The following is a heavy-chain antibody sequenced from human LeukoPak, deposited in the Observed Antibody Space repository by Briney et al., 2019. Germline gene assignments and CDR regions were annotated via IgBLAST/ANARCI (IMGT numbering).Heavy chain of an antibody. Sequence: SQTLSLTCAVSGGSISSDGYSWSWIRQPPGKGLEWIGYIYHSGSTYYNPSLKSRVTISVDRSKNQFSLKLSSVTAADTAVYYCARAGAPGQGDAFDIWGQGTMVTVSS. V-gene: IGHV4-30-2*01. CDR3: ARAGAPGQGDAFDI. CDR1: GGSISSDGYS. CDR2: IYHSGST. D-gene: IGHD7-27*01. J-gene: IGHJ3*02.